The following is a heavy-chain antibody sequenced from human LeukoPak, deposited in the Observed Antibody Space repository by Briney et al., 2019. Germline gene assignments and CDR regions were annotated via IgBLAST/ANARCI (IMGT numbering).Heavy chain of an antibody. V-gene: IGHV4-34*01. Sequence: PGGSLRLSCAASGFTFSSYWMSWIRQPPGKGLEWIGEINHSGSTNYNPSLKSRVTISVDTSKNQFSLKLSSVTAADTAVYYCARGTRGSYYEGPWGVYFDYWGQGTLVTVSS. J-gene: IGHJ4*02. CDR2: INHSGST. D-gene: IGHD1-26*01. CDR1: GFTFSSYW. CDR3: ARGTRGSYYEGPWGVYFDY.